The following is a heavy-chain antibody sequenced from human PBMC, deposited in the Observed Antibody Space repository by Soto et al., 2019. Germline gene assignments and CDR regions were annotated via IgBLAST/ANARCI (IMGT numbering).Heavy chain of an antibody. Sequence: GGSLRLSCAASGFTFSSYGMHWVRQAPGKGLEWVAVISYDGSNKYYADSVKGRFTISRDNSKNTLYLQMNSLRAEDTAVYYCAKGPCSGGSCPHFDFWGRGSLVTVSS. CDR1: GFTFSSYG. CDR2: ISYDGSNK. V-gene: IGHV3-30*18. D-gene: IGHD2-15*01. J-gene: IGHJ4*02. CDR3: AKGPCSGGSCPHFDF.